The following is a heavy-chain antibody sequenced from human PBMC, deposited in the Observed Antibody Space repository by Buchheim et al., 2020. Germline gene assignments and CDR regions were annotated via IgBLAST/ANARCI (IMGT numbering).Heavy chain of an antibody. V-gene: IGHV4-34*01. D-gene: IGHD6-13*01. J-gene: IGHJ4*02. CDR2: INRGGST. CDR3: AKSAQMYSSSWVGS. Sequence: QVQLQQWGAGLLKPSETLSLTCAVYGGSLSGYYWSWIRQPPGKGLEWIGEINRGGSTNYNPSLERRVTMSVDTSQNQFSLKLISVTAADTAVYYCAKSAQMYSSSWVGSWGQGTL. CDR1: GGSLSGYY.